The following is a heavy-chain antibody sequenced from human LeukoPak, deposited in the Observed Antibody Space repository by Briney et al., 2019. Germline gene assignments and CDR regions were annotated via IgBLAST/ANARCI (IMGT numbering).Heavy chain of an antibody. D-gene: IGHD2-2*01. CDR1: GGSISSSSYY. J-gene: IGHJ6*02. Sequence: SETLSLTCTVSGGSISSSSYYWGWIRQPPGKGLEWIGSIYYSGSTYYNPSLKSRVTISVDTSKNQFSLKLSSVTAADTAVYYCAARYQLLHYYYYGMDVWGQGTTVTVSS. CDR2: IYYSGST. CDR3: AARYQLLHYYYYGMDV. V-gene: IGHV4-39*07.